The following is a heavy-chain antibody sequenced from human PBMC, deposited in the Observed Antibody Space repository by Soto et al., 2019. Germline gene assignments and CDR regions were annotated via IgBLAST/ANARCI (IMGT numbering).Heavy chain of an antibody. CDR3: ARVNTIFGVVIPFDY. J-gene: IGHJ4*02. CDR1: GGSFSGYY. V-gene: IGHV4-34*01. CDR2: INHSGST. Sequence: PSETLSLTCAVYGGSFSGYYWSWIRQPPGKGLEWIGEINHSGSTNYNPSLKSRVTISVDTSKNQFSLKLSSVTAADTAVYYSARVNTIFGVVIPFDYWGQGTLVTVSS. D-gene: IGHD3-3*01.